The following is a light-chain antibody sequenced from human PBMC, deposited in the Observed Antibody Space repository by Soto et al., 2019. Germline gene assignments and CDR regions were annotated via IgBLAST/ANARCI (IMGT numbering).Light chain of an antibody. J-gene: IGLJ1*01. CDR3: AAWDDSLSGCYP. CDR2: RNN. Sequence: QSVLTQPLSASGTPGQRVTISCSGSSSNIGSNYVYWYQQLPGTAPKLLTYRNNQRPSGVPDRFSGSKSGTSASLAISGLRSEDEADYYCAAWDDSLSGCYPFGTGTKVTVL. CDR1: SSNIGSNY. V-gene: IGLV1-47*01.